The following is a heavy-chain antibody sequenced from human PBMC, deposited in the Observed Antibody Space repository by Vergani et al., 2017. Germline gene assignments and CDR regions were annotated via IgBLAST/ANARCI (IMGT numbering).Heavy chain of an antibody. V-gene: IGHV4-34*01. CDR2: INHSGST. CDR3: ARKRXRVVRGVIITGFKDY. D-gene: IGHD3-10*01. CDR1: GGSFSGYY. Sequence: QVQLQQWGAGLLKPSETLSLTCAVYGGSFSGYYWSWIRQPPGKGLEWIGEINHSGSTNYNPSLKSRVTISVDTSKNQFSLKLSSVTAAETAVYYCARKRXRVVRGVIITGFKDYWGQGTLVTVSS. J-gene: IGHJ4*02.